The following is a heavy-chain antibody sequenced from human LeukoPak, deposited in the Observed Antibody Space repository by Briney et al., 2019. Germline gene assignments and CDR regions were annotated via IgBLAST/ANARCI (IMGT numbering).Heavy chain of an antibody. CDR1: GFTFTSSW. CDR2: INSDGKTT. Sequence: GGSLRLSCAASGFTFTSSWMHWVRQAPGKGLVWVARINSDGKTTTYADSVKGRLTISRDNAKNTLYLQMNSLRAEDTAVYYCARPSGSYPWFDPWGQGTLVTVSS. J-gene: IGHJ5*02. CDR3: ARPSGSYPWFDP. V-gene: IGHV3-74*01. D-gene: IGHD1-26*01.